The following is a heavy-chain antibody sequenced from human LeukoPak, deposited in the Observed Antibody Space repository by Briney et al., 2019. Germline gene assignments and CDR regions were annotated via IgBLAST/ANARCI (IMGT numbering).Heavy chain of an antibody. Sequence: GGSLRLSCAASGFTLSSYAMSWVRQAPGKGLEWVSAISGSGGSTYYADSVKGRFTISRDNSKNTLYLQMNSLRAEDTAVYYCAKGLRASLSPDYFDYWGQGTLVTVSS. J-gene: IGHJ4*02. CDR2: ISGSGGST. D-gene: IGHD5-18*01. CDR3: AKGLRASLSPDYFDY. CDR1: GFTLSSYA. V-gene: IGHV3-23*01.